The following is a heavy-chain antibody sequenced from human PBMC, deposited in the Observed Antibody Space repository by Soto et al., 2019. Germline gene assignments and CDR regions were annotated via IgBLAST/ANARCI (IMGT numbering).Heavy chain of an antibody. V-gene: IGHV3-53*01. CDR3: AKGDFDW. CDR1: GFTVSSNY. Sequence: EVQLVESGGGVIQPGGSLRLSCAASGFTVSSNYMSWVRQAPGKGLEWVAIVFSGGNTYHGDSVKGRFTVSRDNFKNTRDLQMNSLRAEDTAVYYCAKGDFDWWGQGTLVTVSS. D-gene: IGHD3-16*01. CDR2: VFSGGNT. J-gene: IGHJ4*02.